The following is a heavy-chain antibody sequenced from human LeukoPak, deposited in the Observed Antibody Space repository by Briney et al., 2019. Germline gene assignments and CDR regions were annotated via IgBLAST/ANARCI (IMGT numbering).Heavy chain of an antibody. D-gene: IGHD6-13*01. J-gene: IGHJ5*02. CDR2: IYYSGST. V-gene: IGHV4-39*01. CDR3: ARHGPYSSSWYPLNWFDP. Sequence: SETLSLTCTVSGGSISSSSYYWGRIRQPPGKGLEWIGSIYYSGSTYYNPSLKSRVTISVDTSKNQFSLKLSSVTAADTAVYYCARHGPYSSSWYPLNWFDPWGQGTLVTVSS. CDR1: GGSISSSSYY.